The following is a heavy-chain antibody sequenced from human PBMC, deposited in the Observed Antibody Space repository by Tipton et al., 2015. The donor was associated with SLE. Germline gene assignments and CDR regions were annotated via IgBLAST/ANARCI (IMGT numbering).Heavy chain of an antibody. V-gene: IGHV4-34*01. J-gene: IGHJ4*02. CDR2: INHSGST. CDR3: AREGQQFDY. D-gene: IGHD6-13*01. Sequence: TLSLTCAVYGGSFSGYYWSWIRQPPGKGLEWIGEINHSGSTNYNPSLKSRVTISVDTPKNQFSLKLSSVTAADTAVYYCAREGQQFDYWGQGTLVTVSS. CDR1: GGSFSGYY.